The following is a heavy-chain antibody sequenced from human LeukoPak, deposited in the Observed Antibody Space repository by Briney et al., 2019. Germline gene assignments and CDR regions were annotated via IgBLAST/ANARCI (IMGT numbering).Heavy chain of an antibody. Sequence: PGGSLRLSCAASGFTFSDYYMSWIRQAPGKGLEWVANIKQDGSEKYYVDSVKGRFTISRDNAKNSLYLQMNSLRAEDTAVYYCARDKVVGPSNFDYWGQGTLVTVSS. D-gene: IGHD1-26*01. J-gene: IGHJ4*02. CDR2: IKQDGSEK. CDR1: GFTFSDYY. V-gene: IGHV3-7*01. CDR3: ARDKVVGPSNFDY.